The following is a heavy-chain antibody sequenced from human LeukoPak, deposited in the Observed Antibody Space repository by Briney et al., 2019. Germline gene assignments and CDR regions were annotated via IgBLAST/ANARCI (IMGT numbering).Heavy chain of an antibody. CDR2: VSTCNGRT. D-gene: IGHD3-10*01. V-gene: IGHV1-18*01. J-gene: IGHJ4*02. CDR3: VLHYYSSETAHTRDPRVQTAPD. Sequence: ASVKVSCKASGYTLTNYGISWVRQAPGQGLEWMGCVSTCNGRTNYGQRFQGRVTMTTDTSTNTAYMELRNLRSDDTAVYYCVLHYYSSETAHTRDPRVQTAPDWGQGTLVTVSS. CDR1: GYTLTNYG.